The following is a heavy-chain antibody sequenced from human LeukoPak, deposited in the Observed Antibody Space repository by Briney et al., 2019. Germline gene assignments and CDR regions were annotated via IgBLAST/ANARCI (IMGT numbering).Heavy chain of an antibody. CDR1: GGSISSYY. Sequence: PSETLSLTCTVSGGSISSYYWSWIRQPPGKGLEWIGYIYYSGSTNYNPSLKSRVTISVDTSKNQFSLKLSSVTAADTAVYYCARDSPTVTTHSHYYYYYMDVWGKGTTVTVSS. CDR3: ARDSPTVTTHSHYYYYYMDV. CDR2: IYYSGST. V-gene: IGHV4-59*12. D-gene: IGHD4-11*01. J-gene: IGHJ6*03.